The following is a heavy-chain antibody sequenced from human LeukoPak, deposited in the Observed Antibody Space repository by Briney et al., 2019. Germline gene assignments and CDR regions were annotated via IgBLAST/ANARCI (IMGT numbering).Heavy chain of an antibody. V-gene: IGHV3-23*01. CDR2: ISGSGAST. D-gene: IGHD6-13*01. J-gene: IGHJ4*02. CDR3: AKEIAAAGTDYFDY. CDR1: GFTFSSYA. Sequence: GGSLRLSCAASGFTFSSYAMTWVRQAPGKGLEWFSAISGSGASTYYADSVKGRFTISRDNSKNTLYLQMNSLRAEDTAVFYCAKEIAAAGTDYFDYWGQGTLVTVSS.